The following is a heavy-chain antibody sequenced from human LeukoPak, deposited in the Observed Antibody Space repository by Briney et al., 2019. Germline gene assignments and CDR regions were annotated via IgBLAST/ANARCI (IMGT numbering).Heavy chain of an antibody. CDR1: GGSISSSSYY. V-gene: IGHV4-39*07. J-gene: IGHJ4*02. D-gene: IGHD2-15*01. Sequence: TSETLSLTCTVSGGSISSSSYYWGWIRQPPGKGLEWIGSIYYSGSTYYNPSLKSRVTISVDTSKNQFSLKLSSVTAADTAVYYCARVLLGYYFDYWGQGTLVTVSS. CDR2: IYYSGST. CDR3: ARVLLGYYFDY.